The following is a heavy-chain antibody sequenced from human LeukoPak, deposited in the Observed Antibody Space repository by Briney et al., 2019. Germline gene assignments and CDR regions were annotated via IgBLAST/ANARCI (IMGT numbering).Heavy chain of an antibody. CDR2: ICSTGSVI. Sequence: QPGGSLSLSCAVSGFTFSSYSMNWVRQAPGRGLEWVSYICSTGSVIYYADPVTGPFTISKDKAKISLYLQMNGLRAEDTAVYYCARELSLSHWGQGTRVTVSA. CDR1: GFTFSSYS. J-gene: IGHJ4*02. V-gene: IGHV3-48*01. CDR3: ARELSLSH.